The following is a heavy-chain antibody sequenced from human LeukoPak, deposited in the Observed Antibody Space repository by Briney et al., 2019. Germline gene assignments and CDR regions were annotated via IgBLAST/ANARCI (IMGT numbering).Heavy chain of an antibody. J-gene: IGHJ4*02. D-gene: IGHD6-6*01. CDR2: ISGSGGST. V-gene: IGHV3-23*01. CDR1: GFTFSSYA. CDR3: AKDRVPLAARPLHFDY. Sequence: GGSLRLSCAASGFTFSSYAMSWVRQPPGKGREGVSAISGSGGSTYYADSVKGRFTISRDNSKNTLYLQMNSLRAEDTAVYYCAKDRVPLAARPLHFDYWGQGTLVTVSS.